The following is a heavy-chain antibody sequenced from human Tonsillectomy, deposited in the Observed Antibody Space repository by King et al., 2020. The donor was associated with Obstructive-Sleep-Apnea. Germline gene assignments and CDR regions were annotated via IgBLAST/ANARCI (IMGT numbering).Heavy chain of an antibody. J-gene: IGHJ3*01. CDR2: VSGSGAYT. Sequence: VQLVESGGGPAQPGGSLRLSCAASGFTFSTYAMVWVRQSPGKGLEWVASVSGSGAYTYYTDSVKGRFTVSRDNFKETLSLQMDSLRVDDTAVYYCAKDQGSGSRSKPCDALDLWGEGTAVTVSS. CDR3: AKDQGSGSRSKPCDALDL. CDR1: GFTFSTYA. D-gene: IGHD3-10*01. V-gene: IGHV3-23*04.